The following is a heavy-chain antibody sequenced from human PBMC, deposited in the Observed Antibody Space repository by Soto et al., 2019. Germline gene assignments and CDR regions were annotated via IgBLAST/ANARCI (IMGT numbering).Heavy chain of an antibody. CDR3: ARGDYYDSTYFDY. J-gene: IGHJ4*02. CDR2: IYHSGYT. D-gene: IGHD3-22*01. Sequence: SETLSLTCTVSGGSISSSSYYWGWIRQPPGKGLEWIGSIYHSGYTNYNPSLKSRVTISVDTSKNQFSLKLSSVTAADTAVYYCARGDYYDSTYFDYWGQGTLVTVSS. CDR1: GGSISSSSYY. V-gene: IGHV4-39*07.